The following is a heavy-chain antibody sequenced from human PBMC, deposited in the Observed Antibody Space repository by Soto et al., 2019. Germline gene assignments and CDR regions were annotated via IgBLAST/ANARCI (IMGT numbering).Heavy chain of an antibody. Sequence: GGSLRLCCAASGFTFSSYGMHWVRQAPGKGLEWVAVISYDGSNKYYADSVKGRFTISADNSKNMLYLQMNSLRAEDTAVDYCAKDQSAVSSWYPRGYGMDVWGQGTTVTVSS. CDR1: GFTFSSYG. V-gene: IGHV3-30*18. CDR3: AKDQSAVSSWYPRGYGMDV. J-gene: IGHJ6*02. CDR2: ISYDGSNK. D-gene: IGHD6-13*01.